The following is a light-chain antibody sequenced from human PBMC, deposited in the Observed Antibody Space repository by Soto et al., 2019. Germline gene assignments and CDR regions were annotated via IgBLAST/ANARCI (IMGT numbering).Light chain of an antibody. V-gene: IGLV1-40*01. J-gene: IGLJ1*01. Sequence: QSVLTQPPSVSGAPGQRVTISCTGSSSNIGAGHDVHWYQQLPGTAPKLLIYGNGNRPSGVTDRFSGSKSGTSASLAITGLLAEDEADYYCQSYDSSLSGSEVFGTGTKVTVL. CDR2: GNG. CDR3: QSYDSSLSGSEV. CDR1: SSNIGAGHD.